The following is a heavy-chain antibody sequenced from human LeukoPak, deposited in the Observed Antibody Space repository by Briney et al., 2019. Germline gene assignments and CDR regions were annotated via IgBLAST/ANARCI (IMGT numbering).Heavy chain of an antibody. CDR3: ARPFGFYYDTSGHYRSYYYYAMDV. J-gene: IGHJ6*02. D-gene: IGHD3-22*01. CDR1: GGSITSSSHF. Sequence: SETLSLTCTVSGGSITSSSHFWGWIRQPPGKGLEWIGSVYYSGSTYYNPSLKSRLTISVDTSKNQFSLKLSPVTAADTAVYYCARPFGFYYDTSGHYRSYYYYAMDVWGQGTTVTVSS. CDR2: VYYSGST. V-gene: IGHV4-39*01.